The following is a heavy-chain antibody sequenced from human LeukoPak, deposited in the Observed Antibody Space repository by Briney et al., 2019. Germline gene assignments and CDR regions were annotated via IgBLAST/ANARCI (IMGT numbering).Heavy chain of an antibody. J-gene: IGHJ4*02. D-gene: IGHD2-15*01. CDR2: INPNSGGT. CDR1: GYTFTGYY. Sequence: ASVKVSCKASGYTFTGYYMHWVRQAPGQGLEWMGRINPNSGGTNYAQKFQGRVTMTRNTSISTAYMELSSLRSEDTAVYYCARTAMVVERKFDYWGQGTLVTVSS. CDR3: ARTAMVVERKFDY. V-gene: IGHV1-2*06.